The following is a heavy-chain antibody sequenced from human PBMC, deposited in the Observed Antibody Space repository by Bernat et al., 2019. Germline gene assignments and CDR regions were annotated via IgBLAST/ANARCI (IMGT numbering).Heavy chain of an antibody. CDR1: GFTFSSYW. D-gene: IGHD6-19*01. J-gene: IGHJ4*02. CDR2: IKQDGSEK. Sequence: EVQLVESGGGLVQPGGSLRLSCAASGFTFSSYWMSWVRQAPGKGLEWVANIKQDGSEKYYVDSVKGRFTISRDNAKNSLYLQMNSQRAEDTAVYYCARALYSSGWYRFDYWGQGTLVTVSS. CDR3: ARALYSSGWYRFDY. V-gene: IGHV3-7*02.